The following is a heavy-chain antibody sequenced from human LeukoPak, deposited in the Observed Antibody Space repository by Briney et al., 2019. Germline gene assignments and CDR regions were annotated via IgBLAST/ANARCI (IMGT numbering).Heavy chain of an antibody. D-gene: IGHD1-26*01. CDR1: GYTFTGYY. J-gene: IGHJ6*02. V-gene: IGHV1-8*02. CDR3: ARAKILNSGSYRGVYYYGMDV. CDR2: INPNSGNT. Sequence: GASVKVSCKASGYTFTGYYMHWVRQAPGQGLEWMGSINPNSGNTGYAQKFQGRVTMTRNTSISTAYMELSSLRSEDTAVYYCARAKILNSGSYRGVYYYGMDVWGQGTTVTVSS.